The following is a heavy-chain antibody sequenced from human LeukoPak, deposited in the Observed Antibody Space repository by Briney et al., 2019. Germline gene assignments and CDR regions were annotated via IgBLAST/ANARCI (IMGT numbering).Heavy chain of an antibody. Sequence: GASVKVSCKASGYTFTVYYMHWVRQAPGQGLEWMGWISAYNGNTNYAQKLQGRVTMTTDTSTSTAYMELRSLRSDDMAVYYCARDRGVLYCSSTSCLAFDYWGQGTLVTVSS. V-gene: IGHV1-18*03. D-gene: IGHD2-2*01. CDR3: ARDRGVLYCSSTSCLAFDY. CDR1: GYTFTVYY. CDR2: ISAYNGNT. J-gene: IGHJ4*02.